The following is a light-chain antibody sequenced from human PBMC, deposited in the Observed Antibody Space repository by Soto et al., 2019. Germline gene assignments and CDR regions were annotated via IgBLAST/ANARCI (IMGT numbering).Light chain of an antibody. CDR1: SSDVGAYNY. CDR3: SSYTISRTRV. Sequence: QSALTQPASVSGSPGQTITISCIGTSSDVGAYNYVSWYQQHPGKAPRLMIYDVSNRPSGVSNRFSGSKSGNTASLTISGLQAEDEADYYCSSYTISRTRVFGGGTQLTVL. V-gene: IGLV2-14*03. CDR2: DVS. J-gene: IGLJ3*02.